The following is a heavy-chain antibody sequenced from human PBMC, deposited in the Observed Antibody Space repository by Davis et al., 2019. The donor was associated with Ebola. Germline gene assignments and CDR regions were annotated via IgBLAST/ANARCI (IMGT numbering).Heavy chain of an antibody. CDR1: GYTFTSYA. V-gene: IGHV1-3*01. Sequence: AASVKDSCKASGYTFTSYAMHWVRQAPGQRLEWMGWINAGNGNTKYSQKFQGRVTMTRDTSISTAYMELRSLRSDDTAVYYCARDQVWFRYHFDYWGQGTLVTVSS. J-gene: IGHJ4*02. CDR2: INAGNGNT. CDR3: ARDQVWFRYHFDY. D-gene: IGHD3-16*01.